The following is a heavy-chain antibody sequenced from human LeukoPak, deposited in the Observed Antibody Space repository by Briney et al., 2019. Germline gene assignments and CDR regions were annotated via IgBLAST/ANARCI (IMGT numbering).Heavy chain of an antibody. CDR3: ARGDGRDGYKGRLEY. J-gene: IGHJ4*02. CDR1: GGSFSGYY. D-gene: IGHD5-24*01. V-gene: IGHV4-34*01. Sequence: SETLSLTCAVYGGSFSGYYWSWISQPPGKGLEWIGEINHSGSTNCNPSLKSRVTISVDTSKNQFSLKLSSVTAADTAVYYCARGDGRDGYKGRLEYWGQGNLVTVSS. CDR2: INHSGST.